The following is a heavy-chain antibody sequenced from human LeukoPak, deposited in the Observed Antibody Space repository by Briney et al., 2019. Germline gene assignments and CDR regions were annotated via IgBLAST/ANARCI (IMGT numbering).Heavy chain of an antibody. J-gene: IGHJ6*02. V-gene: IGHV3-7*01. Sequence: GSLRLSCEGSAFIFSGHWMNWVRQTPGKGLEWVASIKEDGSERQYVDSVKGRFSISRDNTKGSLFLQLNSLRAEDTAVYYYTKDRERIAVAGRTDYYGMDVWGQGTTVTVSS. D-gene: IGHD6-19*01. CDR1: AFIFSGHW. CDR2: IKEDGSER. CDR3: TKDRERIAVAGRTDYYGMDV.